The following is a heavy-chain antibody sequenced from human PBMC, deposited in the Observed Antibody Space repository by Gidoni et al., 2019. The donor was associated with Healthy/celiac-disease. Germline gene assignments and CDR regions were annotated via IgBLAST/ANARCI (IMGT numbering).Heavy chain of an antibody. CDR3: ARFVGGRVSHYYYYYMDV. Sequence: QVQLVQSGAEVKKPGASVKVSCKASGYTFASYDINWVRQATGQGLEWMGWMNLNSGNTGYAQKFQGRVTMTRNTSISTAYMELSSLRSEDTAVYYCARFVGGRVSHYYYYYMDVWGKGTTVTVSS. J-gene: IGHJ6*03. CDR2: MNLNSGNT. V-gene: IGHV1-8*01. D-gene: IGHD1-26*01. CDR1: GYTFASYD.